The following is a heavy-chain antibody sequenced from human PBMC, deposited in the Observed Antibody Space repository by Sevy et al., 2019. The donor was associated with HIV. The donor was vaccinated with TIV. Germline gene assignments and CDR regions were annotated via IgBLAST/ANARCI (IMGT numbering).Heavy chain of an antibody. D-gene: IGHD3-16*01. V-gene: IGHV3-23*01. CDR3: AGGDTPMITDLDY. CDR1: GLSFTSNG. CDR2: ITSGGAT. Sequence: GGSLRLSCAASGLSFTSNGMSWVRQAPGKGLEWVAGITSGGATYYADSVKVRFTVSRDNSKNTLYLQLNNLRADDTAVFYCAGGDTPMITDLDYWGQGTLVSVSS. J-gene: IGHJ4*02.